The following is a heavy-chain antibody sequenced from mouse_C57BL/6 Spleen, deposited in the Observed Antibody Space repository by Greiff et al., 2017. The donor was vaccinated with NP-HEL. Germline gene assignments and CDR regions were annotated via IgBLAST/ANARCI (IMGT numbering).Heavy chain of an antibody. Sequence: EVKLMESEGGLVQPGSSMKLSCTASGFTFSDYYMAWVRQVPEKGLEWVANINYDGSSTYYLDSLKSRFIISRDNAKNILYLQMSSLKSEDTATYYCARQLGYYAMDYWGQGTSVTVSS. CDR2: INYDGSST. D-gene: IGHD4-1*02. V-gene: IGHV5-16*01. CDR3: ARQLGYYAMDY. CDR1: GFTFSDYY. J-gene: IGHJ4*01.